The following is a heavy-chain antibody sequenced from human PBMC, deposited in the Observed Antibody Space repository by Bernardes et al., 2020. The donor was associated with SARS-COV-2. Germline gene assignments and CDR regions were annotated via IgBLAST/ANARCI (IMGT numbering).Heavy chain of an antibody. D-gene: IGHD6-6*01. V-gene: IGHV4-34*01. CDR3: ASRSIVAARKEIDY. J-gene: IGHJ4*02. Sequence: AETLSLTCAVYGGSFSGYYWSWIRQPPGKGLEWMGEINHSGSTNYNPSLKSRVTISVDTSKNQFSLKLSSVTAADTAVYYCASRSIVAARKEIDYWGQGTLLTVSS. CDR1: GGSFSGYY. CDR2: INHSGST.